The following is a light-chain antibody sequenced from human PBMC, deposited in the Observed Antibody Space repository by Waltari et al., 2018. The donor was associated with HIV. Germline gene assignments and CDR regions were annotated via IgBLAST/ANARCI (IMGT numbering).Light chain of an antibody. J-gene: IGLJ2*01. CDR1: STDIGSNNY. Sequence: QSALTQPPSAFGSPGQSVTISCTGSSTDIGSNNYVSWFQQYPGKSPKLIIYEVNKRPSGVPDRFSGSKSGNTASLTVSGLQADDEADYYCSSNAITFEIFGGGTKLTV. V-gene: IGLV2-8*01. CDR3: SSNAITFEI. CDR2: EVN.